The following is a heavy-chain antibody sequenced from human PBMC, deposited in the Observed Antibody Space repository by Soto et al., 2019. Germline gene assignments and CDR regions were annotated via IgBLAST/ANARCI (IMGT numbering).Heavy chain of an antibody. J-gene: IGHJ2*01. D-gene: IGHD3-22*01. CDR1: GYTFTSYA. CDR2: INAGNGNT. CDR3: ARVGYDSNGYEDWYFDL. V-gene: IGHV1-3*05. Sequence: QVQLVQSGAEEKKPGASVKVSCKASGYTFTSYAMHWVRQAPGQRLEWMGWINAGNGNTKYSQKFQGRVTITRDTSASTAYMELSSLRSEDTAVYYCARVGYDSNGYEDWYFDLWGRGTLVTVSS.